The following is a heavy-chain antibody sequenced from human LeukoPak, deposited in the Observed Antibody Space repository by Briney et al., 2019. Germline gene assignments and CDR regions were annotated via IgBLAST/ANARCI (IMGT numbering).Heavy chain of an antibody. CDR1: GYTFTSYH. CDR3: ARITHRDGDHLDY. V-gene: IGHV1-18*01. J-gene: IGHJ4*02. D-gene: IGHD4-17*01. Sequence: GASVKVSCKASGYTFTSYHISWVRQAPGQGLEWMGWISAYNGNTNYVQNFQGRVTMTTDTSTSTAYMELRSLRSADTAVFYCARITHRDGDHLDYWGQGTLVTVSS. CDR2: ISAYNGNT.